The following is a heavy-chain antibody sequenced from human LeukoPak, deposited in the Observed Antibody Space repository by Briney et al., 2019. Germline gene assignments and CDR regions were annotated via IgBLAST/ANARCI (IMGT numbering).Heavy chain of an antibody. V-gene: IGHV3-30*02. J-gene: IGHJ4*02. CDR1: GFTFSSYA. CDR2: IRYDGSSK. CDR3: ARDQAGSGHYADY. D-gene: IGHD3-10*01. Sequence: GGSLRLSCAASGFTFSSYAMHWVRQAPGKGLEWLAYIRYDGSSKYYADFVKGRFTISRGYSKNTLYLHMNSLRAEDTAVYYCARDQAGSGHYADYWGQGTLVTVSS.